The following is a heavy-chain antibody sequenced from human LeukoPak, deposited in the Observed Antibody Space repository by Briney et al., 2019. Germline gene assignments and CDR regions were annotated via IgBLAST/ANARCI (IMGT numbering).Heavy chain of an antibody. CDR2: IWYDGSNK. Sequence: GGSLRLSCAASGFTFRSYGMSWVRQAPGKGLEWVAVIWYDGSNKYYADSVKGRFTISRDNSKNTLYLQMNSLRAEDTAVYYCARDRQLRDGYNFPDYWGQGTLVTVSS. CDR3: ARDRQLRDGYNFPDY. CDR1: GFTFRSYG. J-gene: IGHJ4*02. V-gene: IGHV3-33*08. D-gene: IGHD5-24*01.